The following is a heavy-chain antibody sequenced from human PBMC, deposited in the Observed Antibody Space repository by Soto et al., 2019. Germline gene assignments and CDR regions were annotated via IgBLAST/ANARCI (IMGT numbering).Heavy chain of an antibody. CDR2: MNPNSGNT. V-gene: IGHV1-8*01. J-gene: IGHJ5*02. Sequence: QVQLVQSGAEVKKPGASVKVSCKASGYTFTSYDINWVRQATGQGLEWMGWMNPNSGNTGYAQKFRVRVTMTRNTSISTAYMELSSLRSEDTAVYYCARPLGYCSGGSCTHWFDPWGQGTLVTVSS. D-gene: IGHD2-15*01. CDR3: ARPLGYCSGGSCTHWFDP. CDR1: GYTFTSYD.